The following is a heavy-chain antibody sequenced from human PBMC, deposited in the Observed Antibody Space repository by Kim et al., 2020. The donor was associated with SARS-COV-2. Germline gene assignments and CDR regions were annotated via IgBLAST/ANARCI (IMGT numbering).Heavy chain of an antibody. D-gene: IGHD5-12*01. Sequence: QKFQGRVTITADESTSTAYMELSSLRSEDTAVYYCARHVDIVATDNWFDPWGQGTLVTVSS. V-gene: IGHV1-69*01. J-gene: IGHJ5*02. CDR3: ARHVDIVATDNWFDP.